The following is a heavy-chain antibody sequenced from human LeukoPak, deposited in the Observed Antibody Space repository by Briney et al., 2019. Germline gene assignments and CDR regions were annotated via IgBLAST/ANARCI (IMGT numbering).Heavy chain of an antibody. CDR3: ARGQQELRSSWFDP. CDR1: GGSFSGYY. Sequence: SETLSLTCAVYGGSFSGYYWSWIRQPLGKGLEWIGEINHSGSTNYNSSLKSRVTISVDTSKNQFSLKLTSVTAADTAVYYCARGQQELRSSWFDPWGQGTLVTVSS. V-gene: IGHV4-34*01. J-gene: IGHJ5*02. CDR2: INHSGST. D-gene: IGHD1-7*01.